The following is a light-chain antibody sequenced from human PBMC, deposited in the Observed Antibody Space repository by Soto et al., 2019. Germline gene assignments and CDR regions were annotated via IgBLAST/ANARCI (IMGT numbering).Light chain of an antibody. Sequence: QSVLTQPASVSVSPGQSITISCTGTSSDVGGYNFVSWYQHHPGKAPELIIYEANKRPSGVSNRFSGSKSGNTASLTISGLQAADEADYYCSSYTTTNTYVFGTGTKGTVL. CDR3: SSYTTTNTYV. CDR1: SSDVGGYNF. V-gene: IGLV2-14*02. J-gene: IGLJ1*01. CDR2: EAN.